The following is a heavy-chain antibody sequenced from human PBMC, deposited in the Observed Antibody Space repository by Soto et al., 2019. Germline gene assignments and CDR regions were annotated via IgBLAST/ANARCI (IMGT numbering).Heavy chain of an antibody. D-gene: IGHD3-3*01. CDR2: INSSSSYI. CDR1: GFTFSSYW. V-gene: IGHV3-21*01. Sequence: PGGSLRISCAASGFTFSSYWMSWVRQAPGKGLEWVSTINSSSSYIYYADSVKGRFTISRDNAKNSLYLQMNSLRAEDTAVYYCARVVGFLEWLLFGAFDIWGQGTMVTVSS. CDR3: ARVVGFLEWLLFGAFDI. J-gene: IGHJ3*02.